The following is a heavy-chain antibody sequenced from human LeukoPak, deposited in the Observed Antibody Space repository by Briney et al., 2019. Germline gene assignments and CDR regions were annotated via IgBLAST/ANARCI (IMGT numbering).Heavy chain of an antibody. CDR1: GGTFCSYA. CDR3: ARDISSREGDWFDP. Sequence: SVKVSCKASGGTFCSYAISWVRQAPGQGLEWMGRIIPNIGIANYAQKFQGRVTITADKSTSTAYMELSSLRSEDTAVYYCARDISSREGDWFDPWGQGTLVTVCS. J-gene: IGHJ5*02. CDR2: IIPNIGIA. D-gene: IGHD6-6*01. V-gene: IGHV1-69*04.